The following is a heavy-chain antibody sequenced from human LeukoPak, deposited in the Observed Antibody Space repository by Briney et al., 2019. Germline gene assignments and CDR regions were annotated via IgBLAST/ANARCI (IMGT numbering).Heavy chain of an antibody. CDR3: ARGRVGRTMWY. CDR2: ISYSGST. J-gene: IGHJ4*02. CDR1: GGSISSTSYY. V-gene: IGHV4-39*07. Sequence: SETLSLTCTVSGGSISSTSYYWGWIRQPPGKGLEWIGSISYSGSTYYNPSLKSRVTISLDTSQNQFSLKVTSVTAADTAVYYCARGRVGRTMWYWGQGTLVTVSS. D-gene: IGHD2-15*01.